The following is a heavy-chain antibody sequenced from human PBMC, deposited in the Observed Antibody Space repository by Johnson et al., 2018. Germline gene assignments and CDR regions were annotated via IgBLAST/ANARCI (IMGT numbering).Heavy chain of an antibody. CDR3: AKNPYSSGDYYYMYV. V-gene: IGHV3-23*04. J-gene: IGHJ6*03. D-gene: IGHD6-25*01. CDR2: INGSGGTT. Sequence: VRLGQCGGGLVQHRGSLGLSCAASGFTFSSYSRNWVRQAPGKGLAWVSDINGSGGTTHYAAAAKGRFIISRDNSKNTLYLQMNSPRVEDTAVYYCAKNPYSSGDYYYMYVWGKGTTVTVSS. CDR1: GFTFSSYS.